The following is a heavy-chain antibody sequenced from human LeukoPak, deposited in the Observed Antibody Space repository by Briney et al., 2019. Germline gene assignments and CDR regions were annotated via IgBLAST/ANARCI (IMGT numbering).Heavy chain of an antibody. CDR3: ARENVGYSYGYVTFDY. Sequence: GGSLRLSCAASGFTFSSYAMSWVRQAPGKGLEWVVNIKQDGSEKYYVDSVKGRFTISRDNAKNSLYLQMNSLRAEDTAVYYCARENVGYSYGYVTFDYWGQGTLVTVSS. D-gene: IGHD5-18*01. CDR2: IKQDGSEK. J-gene: IGHJ4*02. CDR1: GFTFSSYA. V-gene: IGHV3-7*01.